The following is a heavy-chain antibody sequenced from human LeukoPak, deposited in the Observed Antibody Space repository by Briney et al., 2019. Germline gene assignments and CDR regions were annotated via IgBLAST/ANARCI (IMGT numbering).Heavy chain of an antibody. V-gene: IGHV3-23*01. Sequence: GGSLRLSCAASGFSFSSHAMTWVRQAPGKGLEWVSAISGSGGSTYYADSVKGRFTISRDNSKNTLYLQMNSLRAEDTAVYYCAKEDGYSGIVHAFDIWGQGTMVTVSS. CDR1: GFSFSSHA. CDR2: ISGSGGST. CDR3: AKEDGYSGIVHAFDI. J-gene: IGHJ3*02. D-gene: IGHD1-26*01.